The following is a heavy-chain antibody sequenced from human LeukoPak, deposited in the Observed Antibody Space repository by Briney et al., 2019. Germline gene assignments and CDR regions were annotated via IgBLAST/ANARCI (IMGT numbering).Heavy chain of an antibody. CDR2: INPNSGGT. CDR3: AREALAAAGFFDY. Sequence: ASVKVSCKASGYTFTGYYMHRVRQAPGQGLEWMGWINPNSGGTNYAQKFQGRVTMTRDTSISTAYMELSRLRSDDTAVYYCAREALAAAGFFDYWGQGTLVTVSS. D-gene: IGHD6-13*01. V-gene: IGHV1-2*02. J-gene: IGHJ4*02. CDR1: GYTFTGYY.